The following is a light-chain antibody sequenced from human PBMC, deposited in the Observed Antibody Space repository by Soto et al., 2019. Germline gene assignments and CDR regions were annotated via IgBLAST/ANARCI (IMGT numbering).Light chain of an antibody. CDR3: SSYAGSATFVV. CDR2: EVT. CDR1: TRDVGAYNF. Sequence: QSALTQPPSASGSPGQSITISCTGTTRDVGAYNFVSWYRQLPGKAPKLLIYEVTKRPSGVPDRFSGSKSGNTASLTVSGLQAEDEADYYCSSYAGSATFVVFGGGTTLTVL. V-gene: IGLV2-8*01. J-gene: IGLJ2*01.